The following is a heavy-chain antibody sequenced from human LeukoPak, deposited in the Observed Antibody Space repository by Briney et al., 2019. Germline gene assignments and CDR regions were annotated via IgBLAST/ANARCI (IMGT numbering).Heavy chain of an antibody. CDR3: AAAQNFPVYCSGGSCSYYFDY. V-gene: IGHV1-58*02. D-gene: IGHD2-15*01. J-gene: IGHJ4*02. CDR2: IVVGSGNT. CDR1: GFTFTSSA. Sequence: GTSVKVSCXASGFTFTSSAMQWVRQARGQRLEWVGWIVVGSGNTNYARKFQERVTITRDMSTSTAYMELSSLRSEDTAVYYCAAAQNFPVYCSGGSCSYYFDYWGQGTLVTVSS.